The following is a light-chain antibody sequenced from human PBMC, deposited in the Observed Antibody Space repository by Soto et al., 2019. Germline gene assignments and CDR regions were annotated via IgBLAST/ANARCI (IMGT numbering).Light chain of an antibody. CDR1: QSISGW. J-gene: IGKJ1*01. CDR3: LQYNTYRT. Sequence: DIQMTQSPSTLSAFVGDRVTITCRASQSISGWLAWYQQKPGKAPNLLIYDASSLESGVPSRFSGSGSGTEFTLTISSLQPDDFATYWRLQYNTYRTFGQGTKVDIK. V-gene: IGKV1-5*01. CDR2: DAS.